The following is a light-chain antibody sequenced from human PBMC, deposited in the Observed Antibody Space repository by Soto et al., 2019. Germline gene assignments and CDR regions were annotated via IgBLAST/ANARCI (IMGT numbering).Light chain of an antibody. CDR3: CSYAGSSTDVV. Sequence: QSALTQPASVSGSPGQSITISCTGTSSDVGSYNLVSWDQQHPGKAPKLMIYEGSKRPSGVSNRFSGSKSGNTASLTISGLQAEDEADYYCCSYAGSSTDVVFGGGTKVTVL. CDR2: EGS. J-gene: IGLJ2*01. CDR1: SSDVGSYNL. V-gene: IGLV2-23*01.